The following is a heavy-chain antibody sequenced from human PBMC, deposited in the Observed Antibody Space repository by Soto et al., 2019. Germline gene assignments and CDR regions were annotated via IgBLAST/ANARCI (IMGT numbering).Heavy chain of an antibody. J-gene: IGHJ2*01. V-gene: IGHV3-21*01. D-gene: IGHD2-2*02. Sequence: EVQLVESGGGLVKPGGSLRLSCAASGFTFSSYSMNWVRQAPGKGLEWVSSISSSSSDIYYAHSVKGRFTISRENAKHSMYLQINSLRAEDTAVYYCARDLSPVPAAIGGGEYWYFDLWGRGTLVTVSS. CDR3: ARDLSPVPAAIGGGEYWYFDL. CDR2: ISSSSSDI. CDR1: GFTFSSYS.